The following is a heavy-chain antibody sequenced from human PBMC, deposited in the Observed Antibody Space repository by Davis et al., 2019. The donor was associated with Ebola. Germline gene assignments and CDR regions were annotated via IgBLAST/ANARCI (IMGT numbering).Heavy chain of an antibody. V-gene: IGHV5-51*01. Sequence: GESLKISCKGSGYSFTSYCIGCVRQMPGQGLEWMGIIYPCDSDTSYSPSFQGQFTISADKSISTAYLQWSSLKASDTAMYYCARHGEYSSSSGPVYYYYGMDVWGQGTTVTVSS. J-gene: IGHJ6*02. CDR1: GYSFTSYC. CDR2: IYPCDSDT. D-gene: IGHD6-6*01. CDR3: ARHGEYSSSSGPVYYYYGMDV.